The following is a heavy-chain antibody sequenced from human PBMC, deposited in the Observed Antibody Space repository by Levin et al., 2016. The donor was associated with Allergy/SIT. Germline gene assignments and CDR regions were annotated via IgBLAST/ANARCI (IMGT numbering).Heavy chain of an antibody. CDR3: AREGQSTYYYDSSGYYKGYFQH. J-gene: IGHJ1*01. D-gene: IGHD3-22*01. V-gene: IGHV3-33*01. CDR2: IWYDGSNK. Sequence: VRQMPGKGLEWVAVIWYDGSNKYYADSVKGRFTISRDNSKNTLYLQMNSLRAEDTAVYYCAREGQSTYYYDSSGYYKGYFQHWGQGTLVTVSS.